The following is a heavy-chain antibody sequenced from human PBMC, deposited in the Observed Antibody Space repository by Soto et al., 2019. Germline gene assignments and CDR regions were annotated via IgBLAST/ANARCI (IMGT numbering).Heavy chain of an antibody. CDR3: ARSPRSSPYFDY. CDR1: GYTFSNFW. D-gene: IGHD6-13*01. V-gene: IGHV5-51*01. CDR2: IYPGDHET. J-gene: IGHJ4*02. Sequence: GESLKLSCQCSGYTFSNFWIGWVRQLPGKGLEWMGIIYPGDHETRYSPSFHGKVTISADKSINTTYLQWNSLEASDTAFYFCARSPRSSPYFDYWGQGALVTVSS.